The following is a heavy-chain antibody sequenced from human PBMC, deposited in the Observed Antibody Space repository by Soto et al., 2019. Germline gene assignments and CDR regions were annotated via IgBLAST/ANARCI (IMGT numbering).Heavy chain of an antibody. D-gene: IGHD1-1*01. CDR3: ANSKINS. CDR2: ITQDGSAV. J-gene: IGHJ5*01. Sequence: GGSRRLSWSTWGFALRRVLSPRVPPAPGKGLEWVAGITQDGSAVFYVDSVKGRFSVSRDNAKRSVSLQMNSVRDEDTAVYYCANSKINSWGQGILLTVSS. CDR1: GFALRRVL. V-gene: IGHV3-7*05.